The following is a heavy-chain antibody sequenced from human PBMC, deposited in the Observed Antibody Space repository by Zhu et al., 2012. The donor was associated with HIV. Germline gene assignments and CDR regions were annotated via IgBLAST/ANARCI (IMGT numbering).Heavy chain of an antibody. J-gene: IGHJ6*02. D-gene: IGHD3-10*01. CDR1: GGSFSGYY. Sequence: QVQLQQWGAGLLKPSETLSLTCAVYGGSFSGYYWTWIRQAPGKGLEWIGEINHSGSINYNPSLKSRVTISVDTSKNQFSLKTNSVTAADTAIYYCARQDRYYYGSGTYLAYYYHGMERLGPRDHGHRLL. CDR2: INHSGSI. CDR3: ARQDRYYYGSGTYLAYYYHGMER. V-gene: IGHV4-34*01.